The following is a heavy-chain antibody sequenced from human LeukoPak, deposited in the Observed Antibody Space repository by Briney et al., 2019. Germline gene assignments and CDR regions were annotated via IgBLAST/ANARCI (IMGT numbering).Heavy chain of an antibody. D-gene: IGHD5-12*01. CDR1: GGSISTYY. CDR2: IYHSGRT. CDR3: ARDGYSAHDGL. V-gene: IGHV4-59*01. J-gene: IGHJ4*02. Sequence: PSETLSLTCTVSGGSISTYYWSWLRQPPGKGLEWIGYIYHSGRTNYNPSLKSRVTISVDTSTNPYSLMISTVAAADTAMYYCARDGYSAHDGLWGQGTLVTVSS.